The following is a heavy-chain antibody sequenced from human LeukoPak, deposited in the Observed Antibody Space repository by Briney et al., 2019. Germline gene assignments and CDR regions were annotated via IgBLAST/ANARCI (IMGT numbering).Heavy chain of an antibody. CDR1: GYTFTGYY. J-gene: IGHJ4*02. Sequence: ASVKVSCKASGYTFTGYYMHWVRQAPGQGLEWMGWINPNSGGTNYAQKFQGRVTMTRDTSISTAYMELSRLRSDDTAVYYCARVKVDTAMVLGYWGQGTLVTGSS. CDR3: ARVKVDTAMVLGY. CDR2: INPNSGGT. D-gene: IGHD5-18*01. V-gene: IGHV1-2*02.